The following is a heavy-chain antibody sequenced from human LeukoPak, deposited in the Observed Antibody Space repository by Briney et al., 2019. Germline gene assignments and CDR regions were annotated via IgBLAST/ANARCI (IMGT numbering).Heavy chain of an antibody. Sequence: SETLSLTCAVSGGSISSGGYSWSWIRQPPGKGLEWIGYIYYSGSTNYNPSLKSRVTISVDTSKNQFSLKLSSVTAADTAVYYCARSYYDFWSGYFHRFDPWGQGTLVTVSS. CDR1: GGSISSGGYS. CDR2: IYYSGST. CDR3: ARSYYDFWSGYFHRFDP. V-gene: IGHV4-61*08. J-gene: IGHJ5*02. D-gene: IGHD3-3*01.